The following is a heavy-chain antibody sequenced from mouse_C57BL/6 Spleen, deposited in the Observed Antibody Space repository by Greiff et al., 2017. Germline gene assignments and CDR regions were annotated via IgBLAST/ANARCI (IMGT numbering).Heavy chain of an antibody. J-gene: IGHJ2*01. CDR3: ARSGGYFDY. CDR2: IDPSASYT. D-gene: IGHD3-1*01. CDR1: GYTFTSYW. V-gene: IGHV1-50*01. Sequence: QVQLQQPGAELVKPGASVKLSCKASGYTFTSYWMQWVKQRPGQGLEWIGEIDPSASYTNYNQKFKGKATLTVDTSSSTAYMQLSSLTSEDSAVYYCARSGGYFDYWGQGTTLTVSS.